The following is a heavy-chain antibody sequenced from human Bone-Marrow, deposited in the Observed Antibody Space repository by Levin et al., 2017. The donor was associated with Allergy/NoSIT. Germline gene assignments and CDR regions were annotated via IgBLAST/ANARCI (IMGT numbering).Heavy chain of an antibody. D-gene: IGHD3-9*01. V-gene: IGHV1-46*01. Sequence: GESLKISCKASGYTFTSYYMHWVRQAPGQGLEWMGIINPSGGSTSYAQKFQGRVTMTRDTSTSTVYMELSSLRSEDTAVYYCARDEDLDILTGYSTWVYWGQGTLVTVSS. CDR3: ARDEDLDILTGYSTWVY. J-gene: IGHJ4*02. CDR1: GYTFTSYY. CDR2: INPSGGST.